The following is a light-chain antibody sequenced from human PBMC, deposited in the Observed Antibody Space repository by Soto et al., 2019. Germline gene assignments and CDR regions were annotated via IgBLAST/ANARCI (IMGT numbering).Light chain of an antibody. V-gene: IGKV3-11*01. J-gene: IGKJ5*01. CDR3: QQRANWPPVIT. CDR1: QTFSSH. CDR2: DAS. Sequence: EIVLTQSPATLSLSPGERATLSCRASQTFSSHLAWYQQKPCQAPRLLIYDASKRATGIPARFSGRGSGTDFPLTISSLEPEDVAVDYCQQRANWPPVITFGQGTRLEIK.